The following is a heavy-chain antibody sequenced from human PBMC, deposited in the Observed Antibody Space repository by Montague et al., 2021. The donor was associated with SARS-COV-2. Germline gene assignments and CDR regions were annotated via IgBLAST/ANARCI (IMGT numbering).Heavy chain of an antibody. D-gene: IGHD3-3*01. CDR1: GGSFSDYY. CDR2: VDHRGSS. J-gene: IGHJ3*02. V-gene: IGHV4-34*01. Sequence: SETLSLTCAVYGGSFSDYYWTWIRQAPGKGLEWIGEVDHRGSSSYNPSLQSRLTISVDRSKNQFSLRLTSVTAADTAVYYCARGQVTVFGVLITLPAAGPLDSWGLGTKVTVSS. CDR3: ARGQVTVFGVLITLPAAGPLDS.